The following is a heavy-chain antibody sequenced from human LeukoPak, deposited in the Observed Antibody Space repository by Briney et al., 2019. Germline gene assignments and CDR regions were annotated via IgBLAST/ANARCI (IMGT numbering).Heavy chain of an antibody. D-gene: IGHD1-26*01. V-gene: IGHV3-23*01. CDR1: GFTFSSYA. CDR3: AKGTWDLLPSHYYYGMDV. CDR2: INGSGGIR. J-gene: IGHJ6*02. Sequence: GGSLRLSCAASGFTFSSYAMSWVRQAPGKGLEWVSGINGSGGIRYYADSVKGRFTISRDNSKNTLYLQMNSLKAEDTAVYYCAKGTWDLLPSHYYYGMDVWGQGATVTVSS.